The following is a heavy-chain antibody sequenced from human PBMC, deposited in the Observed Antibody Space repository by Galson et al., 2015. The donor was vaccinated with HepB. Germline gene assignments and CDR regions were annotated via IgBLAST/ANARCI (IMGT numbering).Heavy chain of an antibody. CDR3: VRDWTYDFWSGYFGAFDL. CDR2: ISGNGHDT. J-gene: IGHJ3*01. V-gene: IGHV3-64D*09. D-gene: IGHD3-3*01. CDR1: GFTFTNHA. Sequence: SLRLSCAASGFTFTNHAIHWVRQAPGKGLEYVSVISGNGHDTYYAESVKGRFSVSRDNSRNWLFLQISSLRPEDTAVYYCVRDWTYDFWSGYFGAFDLWGQGTLVTVSS.